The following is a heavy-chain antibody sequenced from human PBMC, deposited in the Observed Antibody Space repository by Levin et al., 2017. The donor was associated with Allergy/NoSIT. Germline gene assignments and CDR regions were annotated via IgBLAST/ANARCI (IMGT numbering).Heavy chain of an antibody. D-gene: IGHD1/OR15-1a*01. CDR3: ARGLKKQDPKGNWFDP. Sequence: SETLSLTCAVYGGSFSGYYWSWIRQPPGKGLEWIGEINHSGSTNYNPSLKSRVTISVDTSKNQFSLKLSSVTAADTAVYYCARGLKKQDPKGNWFDPWGQGTLVTVSS. V-gene: IGHV4-34*01. J-gene: IGHJ5*02. CDR2: INHSGST. CDR1: GGSFSGYY.